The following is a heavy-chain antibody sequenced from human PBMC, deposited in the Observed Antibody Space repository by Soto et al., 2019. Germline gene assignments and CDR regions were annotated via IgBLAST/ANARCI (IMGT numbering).Heavy chain of an antibody. J-gene: IGHJ4*02. CDR1: GFSFESYS. CDR3: ARESEDLTSNFDY. CDR2: VSFDSKNK. Sequence: GGSLRLSCAGSGFSFESYSMHWVRQAPGKGLEWVATVSFDSKNKYYIDSVEGRFTLSRDNAKNLLFLQMNSLRHEDTAVYYCARESEDLTSNFDYWGQGTLVTVSS. V-gene: IGHV3-30*03.